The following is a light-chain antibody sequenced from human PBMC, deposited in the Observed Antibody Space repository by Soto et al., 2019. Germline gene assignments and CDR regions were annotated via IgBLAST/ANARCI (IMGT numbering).Light chain of an antibody. V-gene: IGKV1-5*03. CDR1: QNIGSW. CDR2: KAS. CDR3: QQYSSYWT. Sequence: DFQMTQSPSTLSASVGDRVTITCRASQNIGSWLAWYQQKPGKAPKLLIYKASSLESGVPSTFSGSGSGTEFTLTISSLHPDDFATYYCQQYSSYWTFGQGTKVEIK. J-gene: IGKJ1*01.